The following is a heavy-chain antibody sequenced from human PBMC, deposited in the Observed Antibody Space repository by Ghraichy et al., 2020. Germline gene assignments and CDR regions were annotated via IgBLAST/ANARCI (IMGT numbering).Heavy chain of an antibody. CDR1: GFTFGRNI. D-gene: IGHD3-22*01. CDR3: VKVGDYDTSGYYQFLDH. V-gene: IGHV3-21*01. Sequence: GGSLRLSCVASGFTFGRNIMNWVRQAPGMGLEWVSSISSSSSDIHYADSVKGRFTISRDNAKNSLDLQMNSLRAEDTAVYYCVKVGDYDTSGYYQFLDHWGQGTLVTVSS. J-gene: IGHJ4*02. CDR2: ISSSSSDI.